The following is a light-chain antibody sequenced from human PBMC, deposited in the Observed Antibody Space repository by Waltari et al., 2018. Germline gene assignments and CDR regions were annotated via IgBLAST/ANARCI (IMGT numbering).Light chain of an antibody. V-gene: IGKV4-1*01. J-gene: IGKJ1*01. Sequence: DIVMTQSPDSLAVSLGERATINCKSSESVLYSANNKNYLAWFQQIPGQPPKLLISWASTLESGVPDRFSGSGSGTDFTLTISSLLAEDVAVYYCQQYYITPWTFGQGTKVEIK. CDR3: QQYYITPWT. CDR2: WAS. CDR1: ESVLYSANNKNY.